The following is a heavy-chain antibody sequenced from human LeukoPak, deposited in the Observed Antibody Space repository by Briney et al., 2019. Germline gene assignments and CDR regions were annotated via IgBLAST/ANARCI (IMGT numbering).Heavy chain of an antibody. CDR1: GYTFTGYY. D-gene: IGHD3-16*01. Sequence: VSVKVSCKASGYTFTGYYMIWVRQAPGQGLEWMGWINPNNGGTNYAQKFRGSVTMTRDTYISTAYMELSRLRSDDTAVYYCARGSEGDGMDVWGQGTTVTVSS. V-gene: IGHV1-2*02. J-gene: IGHJ6*02. CDR3: ARGSEGDGMDV. CDR2: INPNNGGT.